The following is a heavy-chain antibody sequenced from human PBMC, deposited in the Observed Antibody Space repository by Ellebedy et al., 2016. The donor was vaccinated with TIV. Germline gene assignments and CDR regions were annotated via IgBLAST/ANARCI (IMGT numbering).Heavy chain of an antibody. D-gene: IGHD3-22*01. J-gene: IGHJ3*02. CDR3: AAGRLYYYDSSGLQGDAFDI. CDR2: IVVGSGNT. V-gene: IGHV1-58*01. Sequence: SVKVSCXASGFTFTSSAVQWVRQARGQRLEWIGWIVVGSGNTNYAQKFQERVTITRDMSTSTAYMELSSLRSEDTAVYYCAAGRLYYYDSSGLQGDAFDIWGQGTMVTVSS. CDR1: GFTFTSSA.